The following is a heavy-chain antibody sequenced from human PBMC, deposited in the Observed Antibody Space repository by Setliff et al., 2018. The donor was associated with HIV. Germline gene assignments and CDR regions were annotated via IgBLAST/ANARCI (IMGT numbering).Heavy chain of an antibody. J-gene: IGHJ1*01. CDR1: GFTFSCFS. D-gene: IGHD6-13*01. Sequence: PGGSLRLSCVASGFTFSCFSMNWVRQAPGKGLEWVSSISSSSSYIHYADSVKGRFTISRDNAKNSLYLQMNSLRAEDTAVYYCAREPSAAGPEYFQHWGQGTLVTVSS. CDR3: AREPSAAGPEYFQH. V-gene: IGHV3-21*01. CDR2: ISSSSSYI.